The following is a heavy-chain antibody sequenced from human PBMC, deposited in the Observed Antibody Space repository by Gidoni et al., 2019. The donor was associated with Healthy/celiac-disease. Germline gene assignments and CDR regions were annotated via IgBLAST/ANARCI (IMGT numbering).Heavy chain of an antibody. CDR3: AKDQYNWNDVYYMDV. V-gene: IGHV3-30*18. D-gene: IGHD1-1*01. CDR1: GFLFSSDG. CDR2: ISYDGSNK. J-gene: IGHJ6*03. Sequence: QVQLVESGVGVVQPGRYLPLSCAALGFLFSSDGMHGVRQAPGKGLEWVSVISYDGSNKYYADSVKGRFTISRDNSKNTLYLQMNSLRAEYTAVYYCAKDQYNWNDVYYMDVWGKGTTVTVSS.